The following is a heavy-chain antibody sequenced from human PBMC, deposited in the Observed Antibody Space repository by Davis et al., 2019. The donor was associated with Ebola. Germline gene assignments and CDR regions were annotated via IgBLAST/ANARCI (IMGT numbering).Heavy chain of an antibody. CDR1: GYTFTSYG. Sequence: AASVKVSCKASGYTFTSYGISWVRQAPGQGLEWMGWISAYNGNTNYAQKLQGRVTMTTDTSTSTAYMELRSLRSDDTAVYYCARVGLPRPWGGFDYWGQGTLVTVSS. D-gene: IGHD7-27*01. CDR3: ARVGLPRPWGGFDY. V-gene: IGHV1-18*01. CDR2: ISAYNGNT. J-gene: IGHJ4*02.